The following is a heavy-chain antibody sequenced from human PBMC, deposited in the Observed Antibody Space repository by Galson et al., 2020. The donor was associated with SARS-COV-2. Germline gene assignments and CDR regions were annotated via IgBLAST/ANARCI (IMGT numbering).Heavy chain of an antibody. Sequence: ASVKVSCKVSGYTFTGYYMHWVRQAPGQGPEWMGWINPNSGGTNYAQKFQGRVTMTRDTSIFTAYMELSSLRSDDTAVYYCARALGYSYEGYYYYGMDVWGQGTTVTVSS. V-gene: IGHV1-2*02. CDR1: GYTFTGYY. CDR2: INPNSGGT. D-gene: IGHD5-18*01. J-gene: IGHJ6*02. CDR3: ARALGYSYEGYYYYGMDV.